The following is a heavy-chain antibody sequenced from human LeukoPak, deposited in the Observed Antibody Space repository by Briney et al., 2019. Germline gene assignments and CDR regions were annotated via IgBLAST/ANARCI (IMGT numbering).Heavy chain of an antibody. Sequence: SGTLSLTCAVSGGPTSSSNWWSWVRQPPGKGLEWIGEIYHSGSTNYNPSPKSRVTISVDKSKNQFSLKLSSVTAADTAVYYCAREYSYVRYNWFDPWGQGTLVTVSS. CDR1: GGPTSSSNW. D-gene: IGHD5-18*01. V-gene: IGHV4-4*02. CDR2: IYHSGST. CDR3: AREYSYVRYNWFDP. J-gene: IGHJ5*02.